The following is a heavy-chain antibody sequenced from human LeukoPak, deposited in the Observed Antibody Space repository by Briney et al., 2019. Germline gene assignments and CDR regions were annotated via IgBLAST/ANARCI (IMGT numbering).Heavy chain of an antibody. CDR2: IYYSGST. V-gene: IGHV4-59*12. Sequence: SETLSLTCTVSGGSISSYYWSWIRQPPGKGLEWIGYIYYSGSTNYNPSLKSRVTISVDTPKNQFSLKLSSVTAADTAVYYCARSDYTSWFDPWGQGTLVTVSS. CDR1: GGSISSYY. D-gene: IGHD4-11*01. CDR3: ARSDYTSWFDP. J-gene: IGHJ5*02.